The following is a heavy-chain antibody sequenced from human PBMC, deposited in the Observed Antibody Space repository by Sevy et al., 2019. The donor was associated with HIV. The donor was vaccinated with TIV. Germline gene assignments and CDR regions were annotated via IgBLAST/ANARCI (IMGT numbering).Heavy chain of an antibody. Sequence: GESLKISCGASGFTFGSYAMHWVRQAPGKGLEWVAVISYDGSNKYYADSVKGRFTISRDNSKNTLYLQMNSLRAEDTAVYYCAREGDGLDAFDIWGQGTMVTVSS. V-gene: IGHV3-30-3*01. D-gene: IGHD3-16*01. J-gene: IGHJ3*02. CDR3: AREGDGLDAFDI. CDR1: GFTFGSYA. CDR2: ISYDGSNK.